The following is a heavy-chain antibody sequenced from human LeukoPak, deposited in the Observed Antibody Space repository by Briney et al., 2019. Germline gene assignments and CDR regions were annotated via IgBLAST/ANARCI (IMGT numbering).Heavy chain of an antibody. V-gene: IGHV3-23*01. J-gene: IGHJ4*02. CDR2: ISGSGGST. CDR1: GFTFSSYA. Sequence: GGSLRLSCAASGFTFSSYAMSWVRQAPGKGLEWVSAISGSGGSTYYADSVKGRFTISRDNSKNTLYLQMNSLRAEDTAVYYCAKDNVLLWFGKLSTFDYWGQGTLVTVSS. D-gene: IGHD3-10*01. CDR3: AKDNVLLWFGKLSTFDY.